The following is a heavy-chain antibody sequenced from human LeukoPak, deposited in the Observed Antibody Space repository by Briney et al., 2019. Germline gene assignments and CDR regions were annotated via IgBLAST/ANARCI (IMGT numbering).Heavy chain of an antibody. V-gene: IGHV4-34*01. Sequence: SETLSRTCAVYGGSFSGYYWSWIRQPPGKGLEWIGEINHSGSTNYNPSLKSRVTISVDTSKNQFSLKLSSVTAADTAVYYCARGLLYGMDVWGQGTTVTVSS. CDR1: GGSFSGYY. CDR3: ARGLLYGMDV. J-gene: IGHJ6*02. CDR2: INHSGST.